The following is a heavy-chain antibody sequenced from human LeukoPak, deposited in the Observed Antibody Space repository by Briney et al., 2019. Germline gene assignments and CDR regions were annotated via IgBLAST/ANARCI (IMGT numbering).Heavy chain of an antibody. Sequence: TSETLSLTCTVSGGSISSYYWSWIRQPPGKGLEWIGYIYYSGTTNYNPSLKSRVTISVDTSKNQFSLKLSSVTAADTAVYYCARVGSSSWYNFDYWGQGTLVTVSS. D-gene: IGHD6-13*01. CDR1: GGSISSYY. CDR3: ARVGSSSWYNFDY. J-gene: IGHJ4*02. V-gene: IGHV4-59*01. CDR2: IYYSGTT.